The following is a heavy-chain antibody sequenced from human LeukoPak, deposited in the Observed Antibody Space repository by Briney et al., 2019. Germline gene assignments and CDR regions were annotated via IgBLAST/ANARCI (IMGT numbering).Heavy chain of an antibody. J-gene: IGHJ4*02. CDR2: ISYDGSNK. D-gene: IGHD3-22*01. Sequence: SGGSLRLSCAASGFTSSSYGMHWVRQAPGKGLEWVAVISYDGSNKYYADSVKGRFTISRDNSKNTLYLQMNSLRAEDAAVYYCAKDLWSWLSPLLVDYWGQGTLVTVSS. CDR1: GFTSSSYG. V-gene: IGHV3-30*18. CDR3: AKDLWSWLSPLLVDY.